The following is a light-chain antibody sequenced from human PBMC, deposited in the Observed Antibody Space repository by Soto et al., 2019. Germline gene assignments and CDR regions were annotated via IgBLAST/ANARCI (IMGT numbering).Light chain of an antibody. V-gene: IGKV1-5*03. CDR2: TTS. J-gene: IGKJ1*01. CDR1: QSISRW. Sequence: DIHLTQSPSTLYASVGDRITITCRASQSISRWLAWYQQKPGKAPKLLIYTTSRLESGVPSRFSGSGSGSEFTLTISSLQPDGCAHCYCQPYEDYSWTVGQGPEVVIK. CDR3: QPYEDYSWT.